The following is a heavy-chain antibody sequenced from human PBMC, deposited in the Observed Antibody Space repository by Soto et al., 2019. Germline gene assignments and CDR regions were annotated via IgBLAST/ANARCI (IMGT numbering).Heavy chain of an antibody. D-gene: IGHD3-16*02. V-gene: IGHV1-69*19. Sequence: QVQLVQSGPEMKKPGSAVKVSCKASRGTFNTYAMNWVRQVPGQGLEWMGGIFPMFDVPRYAQKFQGRVTITLHESSTTAYMDLSSLRFDDTAVYYCARSVGSGGVIGGFDYWGQGTLVSV. CDR2: IFPMFDVP. CDR3: ARSVGSGGVIGGFDY. J-gene: IGHJ4*02. CDR1: RGTFNTYA.